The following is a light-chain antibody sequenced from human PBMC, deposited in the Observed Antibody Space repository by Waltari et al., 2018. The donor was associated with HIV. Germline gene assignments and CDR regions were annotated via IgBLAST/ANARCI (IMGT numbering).Light chain of an antibody. CDR1: QSLLYSANNKNY. CDR3: HQYFSAPWT. J-gene: IGKJ1*01. V-gene: IGKV4-1*01. CDR2: WAS. Sequence: DIVMTQYPDSLAVSLGERATINCKSSQSLLYSANNKNYLAWSQQKPGQPPKLLIYWASTRESGVPDRFSGSGSGTDFTLTISSLQADDVAVYYCHQYFSAPWTFGQGTKVEIK.